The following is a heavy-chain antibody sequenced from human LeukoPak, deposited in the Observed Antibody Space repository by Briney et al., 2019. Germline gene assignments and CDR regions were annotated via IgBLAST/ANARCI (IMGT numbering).Heavy chain of an antibody. CDR1: GGSISSGSYY. J-gene: IGHJ4*02. Sequence: SETLSLTCTVSGGSISSGSYYWSWIRQPAGKGLEWIGRIYTSGSTYYNPSLKSRVTISVDTSKNQFSLKLSSVTAADTAVYYCAKVAKYYYGSETYFFFDHWGQGTLVTVSS. CDR2: IYTSGST. V-gene: IGHV4-61*02. D-gene: IGHD3-10*01. CDR3: AKVAKYYYGSETYFFFDH.